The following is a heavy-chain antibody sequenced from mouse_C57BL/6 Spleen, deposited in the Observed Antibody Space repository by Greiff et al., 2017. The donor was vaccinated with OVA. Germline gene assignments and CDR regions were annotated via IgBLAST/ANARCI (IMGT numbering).Heavy chain of an antibody. V-gene: IGHV1-52*01. Sequence: QVQLQQPGAELVRPGSSVKLSCKASGYTFTSYWMHWVKQRPIQGLEWIGNIDPSDSETHYNQKFKDKATLTVDKSSSTAYMQLSSLTSEDSAVYYCARPYYYGSSYVYAMDYWGQGTSVTVSS. J-gene: IGHJ4*01. D-gene: IGHD1-1*01. CDR1: GYTFTSYW. CDR3: ARPYYYGSSYVYAMDY. CDR2: IDPSDSET.